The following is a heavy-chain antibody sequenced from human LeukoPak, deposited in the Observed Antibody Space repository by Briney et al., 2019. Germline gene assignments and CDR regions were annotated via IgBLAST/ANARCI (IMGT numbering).Heavy chain of an antibody. CDR1: GFTFSSYA. CDR2: ISGSGDST. CDR3: AKASGAGSPINRFDP. D-gene: IGHD3-10*01. J-gene: IGHJ5*02. V-gene: IGHV3-23*01. Sequence: GGSLRLSCTASGFTFSSYAMSWVRQAPGKGLEWVSVISGSGDSTYYADSAKGRFTISRDNSKNTLYLQMNSLRAEDTAVYYCAKASGAGSPINRFDPWGQGTLVAVSS.